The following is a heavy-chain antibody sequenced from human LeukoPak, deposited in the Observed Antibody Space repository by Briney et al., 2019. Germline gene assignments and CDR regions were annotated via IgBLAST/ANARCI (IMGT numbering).Heavy chain of an antibody. CDR1: GGSINDTGCY. Sequence: SETLSLTCTVSGGSINDTGCYWGWVRQPPGKGLEWIGSIYYTGDTYYSPSLKSRLTMSVDTSKSQFSLKLTSVTAADTAVYYCARHKDLWYFDLWGRGTLVTVSS. D-gene: IGHD2-15*01. J-gene: IGHJ2*01. CDR2: IYYTGDT. V-gene: IGHV4-39*01. CDR3: ARHKDLWYFDL.